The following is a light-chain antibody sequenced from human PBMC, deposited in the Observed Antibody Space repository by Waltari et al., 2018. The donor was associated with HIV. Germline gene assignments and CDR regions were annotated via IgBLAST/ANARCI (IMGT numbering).Light chain of an antibody. CDR2: GDT. Sequence: SVLTQPPSVSGAPGQWVSISCTGHNSNIGAGYDFPCYRHSPGTAPKLFIYGDTIRPSGVPDRFSGSRSGNSVTLDIAGLRAEDEADYFCQSYDSSLSGLWVFGAGTKLTVL. CDR1: NSNIGAGYD. V-gene: IGLV1-40*01. CDR3: QSYDSSLSGLWV. J-gene: IGLJ3*02.